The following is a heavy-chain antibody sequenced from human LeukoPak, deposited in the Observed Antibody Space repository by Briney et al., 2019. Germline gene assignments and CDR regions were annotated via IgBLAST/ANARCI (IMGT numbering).Heavy chain of an antibody. D-gene: IGHD4-11*01. CDR3: ARDAYSNYGRWFDP. V-gene: IGHV4-61*01. CDR1: GGSVSSGSYY. J-gene: IGHJ5*02. CDR2: IYYSGST. Sequence: PSETLSLTCTVSGGSVSSGSYYWSWIRQPPGKGLEWIGYIYYSGSTNYSPSLKSRVTISVDTSKNQFSLQLSSVTAADTAVYYCARDAYSNYGRWFDPWGQGTLVTVSS.